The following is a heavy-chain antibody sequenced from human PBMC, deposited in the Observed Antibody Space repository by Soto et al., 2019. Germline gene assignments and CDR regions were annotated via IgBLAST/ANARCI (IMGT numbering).Heavy chain of an antibody. V-gene: IGHV3-74*01. CDR2: IHSDGSST. CDR3: ARGEGGAFDL. D-gene: IGHD1-26*01. J-gene: IGHJ3*01. CDR1: GFTFSYYW. Sequence: EVRLVESEGGLVQPGGSLSLSCAASGFTFSYYWMHWVRQAPGQGLLWVSRIHSDGSSTTYADSVKGRFTISRDNAKNRVSLQMNSLRVDGPGVYFWARGEGGAFDLWGQVTMVTVSS.